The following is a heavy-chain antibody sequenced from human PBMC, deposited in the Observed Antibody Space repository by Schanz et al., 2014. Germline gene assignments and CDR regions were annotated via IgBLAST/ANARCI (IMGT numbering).Heavy chain of an antibody. D-gene: IGHD5-12*01. J-gene: IGHJ4*02. CDR3: ASPSGYSDYGTYFDF. Sequence: VQMVESGGGVVQPGRSLRLSCAASGFTFSSYAMSWVRQAPGKGLEWVSTISASGGSTYYADSVKGRFTISRDNSKNILYLQMNSLRTEDTAVYYCASPSGYSDYGTYFDFWGQGTLVTVSS. V-gene: IGHV3-23*04. CDR1: GFTFSSYA. CDR2: ISASGGST.